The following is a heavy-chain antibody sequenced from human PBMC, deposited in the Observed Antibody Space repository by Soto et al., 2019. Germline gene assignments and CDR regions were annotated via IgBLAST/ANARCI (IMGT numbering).Heavy chain of an antibody. V-gene: IGHV4-31*03. CDR3: AREEVAYSGSGSYNWFDP. CDR2: IYYSGST. Sequence: QVQLQESGPGLVKTSQTLSLTCTVSGGSINSGDYYWSWIRQHPGKGLEWIGYIYYSGSTYYNPXXPSRVTISVAXXKXQXXLKLGSVTAADTAVYYCAREEVAYSGSGSYNWFDPWGQGTLVTVSS. J-gene: IGHJ5*02. CDR1: GGSINSGDYY. D-gene: IGHD3-10*01.